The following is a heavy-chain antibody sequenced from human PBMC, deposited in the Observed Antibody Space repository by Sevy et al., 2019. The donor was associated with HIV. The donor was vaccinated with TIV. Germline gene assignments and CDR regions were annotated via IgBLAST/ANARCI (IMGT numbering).Heavy chain of an antibody. CDR3: ARIPGAATIDY. CDR1: GFTFSDYY. V-gene: IGHV3-11*01. Sequence: GGSLRLSCAASGFTFSDYYMTWIRQAPGEGLEWVSYISISGGSIYYADSVKGRITLSRENAKNSLFLRMNVLRVEDTVGYYCARIPGAATIDYWGQGALVTVSS. J-gene: IGHJ4*02. CDR2: ISISGGSI. D-gene: IGHD6-25*01.